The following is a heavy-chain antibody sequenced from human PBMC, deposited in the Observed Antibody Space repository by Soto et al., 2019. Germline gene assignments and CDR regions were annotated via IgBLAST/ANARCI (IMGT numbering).Heavy chain of an antibody. J-gene: IGHJ4*02. CDR2: ISYDGSNK. CDR3: ASRSSWSPYY. Sequence: PGGSLRLSCAASGFTFSSYAMHWVRQAPGKGLEWVAVISYDGSNKYYADSVKGRFTISRDNSKNTLYLKMNSLRAEDTAVYYCASRSSWSPYYWGQGTLVTVSS. D-gene: IGHD6-13*01. V-gene: IGHV3-30-3*01. CDR1: GFTFSSYA.